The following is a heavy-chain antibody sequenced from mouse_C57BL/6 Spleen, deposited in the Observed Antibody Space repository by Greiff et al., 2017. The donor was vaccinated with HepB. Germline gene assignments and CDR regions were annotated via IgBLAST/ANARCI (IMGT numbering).Heavy chain of an antibody. V-gene: IGHV5-4*01. CDR3: ARDQRAYRGPFAY. CDR1: GFTFSSYA. J-gene: IGHJ3*01. CDR2: ISDGGSYT. D-gene: IGHD2-12*01. Sequence: EVQGVESGGGLVKPGGSLKLSCAASGFTFSSYAMSWVRQTPEKRLEWVATISDGGSYTYYPDNVKGRFTISRDNAKNNLYLQMSHLKSEDTAMYYCARDQRAYRGPFAYWGQGTLVTVSA.